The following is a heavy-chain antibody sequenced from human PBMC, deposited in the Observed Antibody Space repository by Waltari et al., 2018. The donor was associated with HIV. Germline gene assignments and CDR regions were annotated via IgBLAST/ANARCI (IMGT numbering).Heavy chain of an antibody. J-gene: IGHJ6*02. V-gene: IGHV1-2*06. CDR2: SNPNSGGT. CDR3: AREGARMTTMIYYYYGMDV. CDR1: GYTFTGYY. D-gene: IGHD4-4*01. Sequence: QVQLVQSGAEVKKPGASVKVYCKASGYTFTGYYMHWVRQAPGQGLEGMGRSNPNSGGTTNAQQFQGRVTMTRDTSISTAYMELSRLRSDDTAVYYCAREGARMTTMIYYYYGMDVWGQGTTVTVSS.